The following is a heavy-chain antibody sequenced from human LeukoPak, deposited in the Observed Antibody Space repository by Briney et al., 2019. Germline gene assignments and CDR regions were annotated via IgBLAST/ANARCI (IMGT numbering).Heavy chain of an antibody. CDR2: ISSSGST. CDR3: ARGALRGFYAFFYMDV. D-gene: IGHD5/OR15-5a*01. CDR1: GGSISSHY. Sequence: PSETLSLTCTVSGGSISSHYWIWIRQSPEKGLEWIGDISSSGSTGYNPSLRSRGTISLDTSKNQFSLNLSSVTAADTAVYYCARGALRGFYAFFYMDVWGKGTTVTVSS. J-gene: IGHJ6*03. V-gene: IGHV4-59*11.